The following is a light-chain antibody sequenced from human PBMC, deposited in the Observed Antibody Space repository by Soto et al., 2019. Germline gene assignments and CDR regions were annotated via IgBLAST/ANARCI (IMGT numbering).Light chain of an antibody. J-gene: IGKJ4*01. V-gene: IGKV3D-20*01. CDR3: QKYGNSPQLT. CDR1: QSVRTN. CDR2: YAS. Sequence: PFTANGSVTAGERVPLSRVASQSVRTNLAWYQQRPGQAHRLIIHYASTRASGVPDRFSGSGSGTNFTLTISRLEPEDFALYYCQKYGNSPQLTVGGGTQGDIK.